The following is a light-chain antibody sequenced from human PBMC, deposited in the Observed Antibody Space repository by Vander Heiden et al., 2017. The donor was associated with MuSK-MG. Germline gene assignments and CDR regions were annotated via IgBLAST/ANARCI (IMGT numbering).Light chain of an antibody. Sequence: DIQMTQSPSSLSASVGDRVTITCRASQSISSYLNWYQQKPGKAPKLLIYAASSLQSGVPSRFSGSGSGTDFTLTISSLQPEDFATYYGQQSYSTYTFAQGTKLEIK. V-gene: IGKV1-39*01. CDR2: AAS. J-gene: IGKJ2*01. CDR1: QSISSY. CDR3: QQSYSTYT.